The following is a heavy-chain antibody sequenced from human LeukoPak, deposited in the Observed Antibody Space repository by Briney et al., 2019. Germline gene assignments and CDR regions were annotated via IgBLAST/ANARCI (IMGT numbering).Heavy chain of an antibody. V-gene: IGHV3-66*01. CDR1: GFTVSNTD. J-gene: IGHJ4*02. Sequence: GGSLRLAWAAAGFTVSNTDMSWVRQAPGEGLEWVSVIFRREKTYYGDSVKGRFTISRDSSTNTFYLQMASLRAEDTAIYYCVKEVPGTTVYDWGQGTLVTVSS. D-gene: IGHD4-17*01. CDR2: IFRREKT. CDR3: VKEVPGTTVYD.